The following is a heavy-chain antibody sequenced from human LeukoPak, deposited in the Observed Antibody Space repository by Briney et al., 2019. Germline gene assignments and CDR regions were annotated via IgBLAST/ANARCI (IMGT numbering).Heavy chain of an antibody. CDR2: IYTSGST. D-gene: IGHD3-22*01. CDR1: GGSISSYY. V-gene: IGHV4-4*07. Sequence: SETLSLTCTVSGGSISSYYWSWIRQPAGKGLEWIGRIYTSGSTDYNPSLKSRVTMSVDTSKDQFSLKLSSVTAADTAVYYCARGAYDSSGYRFDYWGQGTLVTVSS. CDR3: ARGAYDSSGYRFDY. J-gene: IGHJ4*02.